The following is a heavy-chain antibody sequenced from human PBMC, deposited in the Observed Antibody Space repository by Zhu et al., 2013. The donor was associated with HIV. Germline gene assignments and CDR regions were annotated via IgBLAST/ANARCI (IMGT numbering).Heavy chain of an antibody. CDR2: IIPIFGTA. D-gene: IGHD2-21*02. CDR1: GGTFSSYA. CDR3: ARATLAYCGGDCYLANAFDI. V-gene: IGHV1-69*01. Sequence: QVQLVQSGAEVKKPGSSVKVSCKASGGTFSSYAISWVRQAPGQGLEWMGGIIPIFGTANYAQKFQGRVTITADESTSTAYMELSSLRSEDTAVYYCARATLAYCGGDCYLANAFDIWGQGTMVTVSS. J-gene: IGHJ3*02.